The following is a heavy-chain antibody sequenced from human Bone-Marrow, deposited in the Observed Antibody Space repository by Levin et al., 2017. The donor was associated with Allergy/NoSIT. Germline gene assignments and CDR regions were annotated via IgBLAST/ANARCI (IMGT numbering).Heavy chain of an antibody. CDR2: ISSSGGTI. D-gene: IGHD5-18*01. CDR3: VRDGYIFGRKSPQCND. J-gene: IGHJ4*02. CDR1: GFTFSDYA. Sequence: AGGSLRLSCAASGFTFSDYAMNWVRQAPGKGLEWVSYISSSGGTIYYADSVKGRFTISRDSAQNSLSLQMDSLRTEDTALYYCVRDGYIFGRKSPQCNDWGEGALVTVSS. V-gene: IGHV3-48*03.